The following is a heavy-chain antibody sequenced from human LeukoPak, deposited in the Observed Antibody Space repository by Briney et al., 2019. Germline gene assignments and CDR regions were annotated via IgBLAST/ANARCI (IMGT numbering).Heavy chain of an antibody. CDR2: FDPEDGET. D-gene: IGHD3-10*01. V-gene: IGHV1-24*01. CDR3: ATVPTGGYYGSGSLDY. J-gene: IGHJ4*02. Sequence: ASVKVSCKVSGYTLTELSMHWVRQAPGKGLEWMGGFDPEDGETIYAQKFQGRVTMTEDTSTDTAYMELSSLRSEDTAVYYGATVPTGGYYGSGSLDYWGQGTLVTVSS. CDR1: GYTLTELS.